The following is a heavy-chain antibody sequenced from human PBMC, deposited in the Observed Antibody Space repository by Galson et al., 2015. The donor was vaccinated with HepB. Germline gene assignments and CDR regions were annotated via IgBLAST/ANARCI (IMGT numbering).Heavy chain of an antibody. CDR3: AREVMEGSSWLRSLYYYGVDV. D-gene: IGHD6-13*01. CDR1: GFTFRTYS. Sequence: SLRLSCAASGFTFRTYSMHWVRQAPGKGLEWVAVTSYDGTYKYYADSVKGRFTISRDNSKNTLYLQMNSLRAEDTAVYFCAREVMEGSSWLRSLYYYGVDVWGQGTTVTVSS. V-gene: IGHV3-30*04. J-gene: IGHJ6*02. CDR2: TSYDGTYK.